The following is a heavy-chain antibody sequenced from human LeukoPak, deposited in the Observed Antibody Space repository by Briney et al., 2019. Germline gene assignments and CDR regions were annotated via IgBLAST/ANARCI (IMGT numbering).Heavy chain of an antibody. CDR1: GGSISTYY. V-gene: IGHV4-59*08. Sequence: PSETLSLTCTVSGGSISTYYWSWIRQPPGKRLEWIGYIHYSGTTNYNPSLKNRVTISLDTSKNQFSLNLGSVTAADTAVYFCARMGGYSGYATHWGQGTLVTVSS. J-gene: IGHJ4*02. CDR3: ARMGGYSGYATH. D-gene: IGHD5-12*01. CDR2: IHYSGTT.